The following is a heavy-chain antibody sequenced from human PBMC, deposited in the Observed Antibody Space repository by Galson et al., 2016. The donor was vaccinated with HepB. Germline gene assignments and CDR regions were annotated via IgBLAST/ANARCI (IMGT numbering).Heavy chain of an antibody. CDR2: INPDSGVT. CDR1: GYTFTGYY. D-gene: IGHD1-26*01. CDR3: ARDRYSGSYYVGAFDI. Sequence: SVKVACKASGYTFTGYYMHWVRQAPGQGLEWMGWINPDSGVTSYAQKFQGRVTMTRDTSISTVYMELSRLKSDDTAIYYCARDRYSGSYYVGAFDIWGQGTMVTVA. J-gene: IGHJ3*02. V-gene: IGHV1-2*02.